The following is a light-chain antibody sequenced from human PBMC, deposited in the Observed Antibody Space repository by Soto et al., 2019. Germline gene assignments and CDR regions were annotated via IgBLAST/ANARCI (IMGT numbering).Light chain of an antibody. Sequence: EIVLTQSPGTLSLSPGERDTLSCRASQRVDDSHLAWYQLRPGQAPRLLIYGASTRATGIPDRFSGSGSGTDFSLTIRGLKPEDFAVYDCKQYRMSTNTFGQGTRLEIK. CDR1: QRVDDSH. CDR3: KQYRMSTNT. V-gene: IGKV3-20*01. CDR2: GAS. J-gene: IGKJ5*01.